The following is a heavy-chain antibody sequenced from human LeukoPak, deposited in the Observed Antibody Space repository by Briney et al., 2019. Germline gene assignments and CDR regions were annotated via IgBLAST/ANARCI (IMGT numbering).Heavy chain of an antibody. CDR3: ARVRSGFSSGWYEEYFQH. D-gene: IGHD6-19*01. Sequence: PGGSLGLSCAASGFTFSTYVMSWVRQTPGKGLEWVSTISNSGGSTYNADSVKGRFTISRDNSKNTLYLQMSSLRAEDTAVYYCARVRSGFSSGWYEEYFQHWGQGTLVIVSS. V-gene: IGHV3-23*01. J-gene: IGHJ1*01. CDR1: GFTFSTYV. CDR2: ISNSGGST.